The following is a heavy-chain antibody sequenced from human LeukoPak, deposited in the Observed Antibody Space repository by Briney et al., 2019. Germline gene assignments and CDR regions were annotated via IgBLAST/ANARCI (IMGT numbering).Heavy chain of an antibody. Sequence: PSETLSLTCTVSGGSISSYYWSWIRQPPGKGLEWIGYIYYSGSTKYNPSLKSRVSLSVDTSKNQFSLKLSSATAADTAVYYCASSKTNGDSSGWYAWFDPWGQGTLVTVSS. CDR1: GGSISSYY. CDR3: ASSKTNGDSSGWYAWFDP. J-gene: IGHJ5*02. D-gene: IGHD6-19*01. CDR2: IYYSGST. V-gene: IGHV4-59*01.